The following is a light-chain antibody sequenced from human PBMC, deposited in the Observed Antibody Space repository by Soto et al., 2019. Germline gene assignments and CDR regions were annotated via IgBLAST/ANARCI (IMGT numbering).Light chain of an antibody. CDR2: HAA. V-gene: IGKV3-15*01. CDR3: QQYNEWPLT. Sequence: EIVMTQSPATLSVSPGERATLSCRASQSVSNNVAWYQQKPGQAPRLLIYHAATRATGIPARFSGSGSGTEVILTISSLQSEDVAVYYCQQYNEWPLTFGGGTKVEIK. CDR1: QSVSNN. J-gene: IGKJ4*01.